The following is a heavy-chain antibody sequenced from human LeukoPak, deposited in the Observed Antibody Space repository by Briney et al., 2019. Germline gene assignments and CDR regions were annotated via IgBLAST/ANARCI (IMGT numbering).Heavy chain of an antibody. Sequence: PSETLSLTCAVYGGSFSGYYWSWICQPPGKGLEWIGEINHSGSTNYNPSLKSRVTISVDTSKNQFSLKLSSVTAADTAVYYCASKLIAVAGTHFDYWGQGTLVTVSS. D-gene: IGHD6-19*01. CDR2: INHSGST. CDR1: GGSFSGYY. V-gene: IGHV4-34*01. J-gene: IGHJ4*02. CDR3: ASKLIAVAGTHFDY.